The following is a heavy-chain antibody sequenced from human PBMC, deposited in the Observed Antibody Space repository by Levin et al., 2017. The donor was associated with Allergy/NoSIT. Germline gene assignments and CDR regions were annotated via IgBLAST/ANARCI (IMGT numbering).Heavy chain of an antibody. CDR3: ARDLELLWFGEFAQRNYIDY. CDR1: GYTFTSYG. Sequence: ASVKVSCKASGYTFTSYGISWVRQAPGQGLEWMGWISAYNGNTNYAQKLQGRVTMTTDTSTSTAYMELRSLRSDDTAVYYCARDLELLWFGEFAQRNYIDYWGQGTLVTVSS. CDR2: ISAYNGNT. D-gene: IGHD3-10*01. V-gene: IGHV1-18*01. J-gene: IGHJ4*02.